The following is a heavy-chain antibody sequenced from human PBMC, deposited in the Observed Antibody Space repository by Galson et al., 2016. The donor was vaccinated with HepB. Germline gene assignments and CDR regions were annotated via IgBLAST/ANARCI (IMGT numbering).Heavy chain of an antibody. CDR1: GFTFNDYY. CDR2: ISNSGYYT. D-gene: IGHD5-12*01. CDR3: AREGFAGYQGEYFGMDV. V-gene: IGHV3-11*05. Sequence: SLRLSCAASGFTFNDYYMNWIRQAPGKGLEWVSYISNSGYYTNYADSVLGRFTISRDNAKNSVFLQMDSLRAEDTAVYYYAREGFAGYQGEYFGMDVWGRGTTVIVSS. J-gene: IGHJ6*02.